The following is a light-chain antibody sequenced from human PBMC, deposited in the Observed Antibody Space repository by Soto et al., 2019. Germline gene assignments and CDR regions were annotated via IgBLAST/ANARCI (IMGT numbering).Light chain of an antibody. CDR3: QQYGSSKVT. Sequence: EIVLTQSPGTLSLSPGERATLSCRASQSVGSGYLAWYQQKPGQAPRLLIYGASSRATGIPDRFSGSGSGTDFTLTISRLEPEDLAVYYCQQYGSSKVTFGQGTKVDIK. J-gene: IGKJ1*01. CDR2: GAS. CDR1: QSVGSGY. V-gene: IGKV3-20*01.